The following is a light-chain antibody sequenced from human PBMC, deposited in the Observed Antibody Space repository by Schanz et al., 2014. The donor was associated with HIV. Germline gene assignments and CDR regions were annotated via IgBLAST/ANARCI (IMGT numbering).Light chain of an antibody. J-gene: IGLJ1*01. CDR1: TSDVGSYNL. V-gene: IGLV2-14*02. Sequence: QSALTQPASVSGSPGQSITISCTGTTSDVGSYNLVSWYQQHPGKAPKLIIYCVSNRPSGVSNRFSGSKSGNTASLTISGLQAEDEADYYCSSYTTSNTYVFGTGTKLTVL. CDR2: CVS. CDR3: SSYTTSNTYV.